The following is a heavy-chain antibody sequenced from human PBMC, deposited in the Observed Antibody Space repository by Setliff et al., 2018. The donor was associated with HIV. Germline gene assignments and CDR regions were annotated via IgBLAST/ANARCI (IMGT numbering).Heavy chain of an antibody. CDR2: IYENAYA. Sequence: PSETLSLTCTVSGGSMNNYYWNWIRQTPGKGLEWIGYIYENAYAHYTVSLRSRVTVSMDTSKNQFSLTLRSVTAADGAVYYCARAQMHRGVVSWSLYYFDYWGQGALVTVSS. CDR1: GGSMNNYY. J-gene: IGHJ4*02. CDR3: ARAQMHRGVVSWSLYYFDY. D-gene: IGHD3-10*01. V-gene: IGHV4-59*01.